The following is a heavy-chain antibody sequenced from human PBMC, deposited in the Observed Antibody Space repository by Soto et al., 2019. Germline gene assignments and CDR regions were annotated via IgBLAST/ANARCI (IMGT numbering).Heavy chain of an antibody. CDR1: GFTFSSYG. CDR3: AKGYSSGVDY. D-gene: IGHD6-19*01. V-gene: IGHV3-30*18. J-gene: IGHJ4*02. Sequence: QVQLVESGGGVVQPGRSLRLSCAASGFTFSSYGMHWVRQAPGKGLEWVAVISYDGSNKYYADSVKGRFTISRDNSKNTLYLQMNSLRAEDTAVYYCAKGYSSGVDYWGQGTLVTVSS. CDR2: ISYDGSNK.